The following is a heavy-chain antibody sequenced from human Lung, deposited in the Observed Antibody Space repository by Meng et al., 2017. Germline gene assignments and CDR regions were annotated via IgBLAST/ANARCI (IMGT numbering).Heavy chain of an antibody. V-gene: IGHV3-9*01. J-gene: IGHJ3*02. CDR2: ISWNSGSI. CDR3: LKADYGGNSDPDAFDI. D-gene: IGHD4-23*01. Sequence: GGSLRLSCAASGFTFDDYAMHWVRQAPGKGLEWVSGISWNSGSIGYADSVKGRFTISRDNAKNSLYLQMNSLRAEHTAVYYCLKADYGGNSDPDAFDIWGQGTMVTVSS. CDR1: GFTFDDYA.